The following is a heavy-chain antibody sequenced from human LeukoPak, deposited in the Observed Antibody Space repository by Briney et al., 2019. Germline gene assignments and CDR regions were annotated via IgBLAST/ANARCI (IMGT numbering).Heavy chain of an antibody. V-gene: IGHV5-51*01. J-gene: IGHJ4*02. Sequence: GEXLKISCKGSGYSFTNYWIGWVRQMPGKGMEWMGIIYPGDSDTRYSPSFQGQVTISADKSISTAYLQWSSLRASDSAMYYCALKSRGYCSGGRCYIGYWGQGTLVTVSS. D-gene: IGHD2-15*01. CDR2: IYPGDSDT. CDR3: ALKSRGYCSGGRCYIGY. CDR1: GYSFTNYW.